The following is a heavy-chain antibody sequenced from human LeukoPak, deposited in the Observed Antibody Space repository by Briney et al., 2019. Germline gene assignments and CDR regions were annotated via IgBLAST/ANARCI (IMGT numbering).Heavy chain of an antibody. CDR3: ARDTDIVVVVAARYYYYYGMDV. J-gene: IGHJ6*02. Sequence: SVKVSCKASGGTFSSYAISWVRQAPGQGLEWMGGIIPIFGTASYAQKFQGRVTITADESTSTAYMELSSLRSEDTAVYYCARDTDIVVVVAARYYYYYGMDVWGQGTTVTVSS. D-gene: IGHD2-15*01. CDR1: GGTFSSYA. V-gene: IGHV1-69*01. CDR2: IIPIFGTA.